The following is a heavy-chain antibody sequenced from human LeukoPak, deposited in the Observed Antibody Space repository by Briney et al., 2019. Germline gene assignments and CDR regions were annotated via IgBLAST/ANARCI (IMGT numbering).Heavy chain of an antibody. V-gene: IGHV1-8*03. CDR2: MNPNSGNT. CDR3: AREGDYGDPGDYYDSSEAFDI. J-gene: IGHJ3*02. CDR1: GYTFTSYD. D-gene: IGHD3-22*01. Sequence: ASVKVSCKASGYTFTSYDINWVRQATGQGLEWMGWMNPNSGNTGYAQKFQGRVTITRNTSISTAYMELSSLRSEDTAVYYCAREGDYGDPGDYYDSSEAFDIWGQGTMVTVSS.